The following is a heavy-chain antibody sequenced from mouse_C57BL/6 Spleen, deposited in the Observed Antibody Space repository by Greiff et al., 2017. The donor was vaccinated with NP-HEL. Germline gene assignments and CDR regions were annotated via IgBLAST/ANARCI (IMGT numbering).Heavy chain of an antibody. CDR3: AREGVTAQAFDY. Sequence: EVNLVESGGGLVKPGGSLKLSCAASGFTFSSYAMSWVRQTPEKRLEWVATISDGGSYTYYPDNVKGRFTISRDNAKNNLYLQMSHLKSEDTAMYYCAREGVTAQAFDYWGQGTTLTVSS. J-gene: IGHJ2*01. CDR1: GFTFSSYA. CDR2: ISDGGSYT. D-gene: IGHD3-2*02. V-gene: IGHV5-4*01.